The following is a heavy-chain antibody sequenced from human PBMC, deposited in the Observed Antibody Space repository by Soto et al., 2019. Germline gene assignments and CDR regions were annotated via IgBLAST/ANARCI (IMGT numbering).Heavy chain of an antibody. CDR2: INHSGST. CDR1: GGSFSGYY. V-gene: IGHV4-34*01. J-gene: IGHJ3*02. CDR3: ANLDMITFGGVIGPNDEFDI. D-gene: IGHD3-16*02. Sequence: SETLSLTCAVYGGSFSGYYWSWIRQPPGKGLEWIGEINHSGSTNYNPSLKSRVAISGDTSRNQFSLKLSSVTAADTAVYYCANLDMITFGGVIGPNDEFDIWGQGIMVTVSS.